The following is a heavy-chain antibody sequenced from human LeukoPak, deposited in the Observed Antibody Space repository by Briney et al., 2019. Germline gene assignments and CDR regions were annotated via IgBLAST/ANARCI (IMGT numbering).Heavy chain of an antibody. V-gene: IGHV4-61*05. J-gene: IGHJ3*02. CDR1: GGSISSSSYY. D-gene: IGHD6-19*01. CDR2: IYYSGST. Sequence: SETLSLTCTVSGGSISSSSYYWGWIRQPPGKGLEWIGYIYYSGSTNYNPSLKSRVTISVDTPKNQFSLKLSSVTAADTAVYYCARDPSSSGWYENAFDIWGQGTMVTVSS. CDR3: ARDPSSSGWYENAFDI.